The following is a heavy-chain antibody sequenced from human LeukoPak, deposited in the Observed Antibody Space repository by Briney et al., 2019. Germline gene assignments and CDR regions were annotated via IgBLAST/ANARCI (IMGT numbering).Heavy chain of an antibody. V-gene: IGHV3-30*04. D-gene: IGHD3-22*01. Sequence: GGALILSCAASGFTFSSYAMHWVRQAPGKGLEWVAVISYDGSNKYYADSVKGRFTISRDNSKNTLYLQMNSLRAEDTAVYYCASGGLYYDSPFDIWGQGTMVTVSS. CDR3: ASGGLYYDSPFDI. J-gene: IGHJ3*02. CDR2: ISYDGSNK. CDR1: GFTFSSYA.